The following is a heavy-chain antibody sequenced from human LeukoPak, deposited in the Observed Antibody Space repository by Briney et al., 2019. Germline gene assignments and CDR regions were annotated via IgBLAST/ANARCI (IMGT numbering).Heavy chain of an antibody. CDR3: ANTEYQRLGTDY. Sequence: GGSLRLSCAASGFTFSSYAMSWVRQAPGKGLEWVSYISSDSSIIYYADSVKGRFTISRDNAKNSVYLQMNSLRTEDTAVYYCANTEYQRLGTDYWGQGTLVTVSS. CDR1: GFTFSSYA. J-gene: IGHJ4*02. V-gene: IGHV3-48*04. CDR2: ISSDSSII. D-gene: IGHD2-2*01.